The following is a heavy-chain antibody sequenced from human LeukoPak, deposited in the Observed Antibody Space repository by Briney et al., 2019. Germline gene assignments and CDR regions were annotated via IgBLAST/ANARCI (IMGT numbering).Heavy chain of an antibody. CDR3: AKHRGYSYGNYYDMHV. CDR1: GFTFSSYA. CDR2: ISGSGGLT. V-gene: IGHV3-23*01. Sequence: GGCLRLSCAASGFTFSSYAMSWVRQAPGKGLEWVSGISGSGGLTYYADSVKGRFTISRDNSKNTLYLQMNSLRAEDTAVYYCAKHRGYSYGNYYDMHVWGQGTTVSVSS. J-gene: IGHJ6*02. D-gene: IGHD5-18*01.